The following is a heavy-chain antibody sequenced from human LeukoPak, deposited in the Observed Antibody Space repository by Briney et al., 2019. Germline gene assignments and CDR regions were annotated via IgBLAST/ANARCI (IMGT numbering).Heavy chain of an antibody. V-gene: IGHV3-23*01. J-gene: IGHJ4*02. CDR2: ISGSGGST. D-gene: IGHD3-10*01. Sequence: PGGSLRLSCAASGFTFSSYAMSWVRQAPGKGLEWVSAISGSGGSTYYADSVKGRFTISRDNSKNTPYLQMNSLRAEDTAVYYRARDYYYGSGSVNDYWGQGTLVTVSS. CDR1: GFTFSSYA. CDR3: ARDYYYGSGSVNDY.